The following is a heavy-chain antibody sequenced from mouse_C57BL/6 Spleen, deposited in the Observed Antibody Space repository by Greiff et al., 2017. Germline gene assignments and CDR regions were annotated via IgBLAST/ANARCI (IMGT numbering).Heavy chain of an antibody. Sequence: QVQLQQPGAELVRPGSSVKLSCKASGYTFTSYWMHWVKQRPIQGLEWIGNIYPSDSETHYNQKFKDKATLTVDKSSSTAYMQLSSLTSEDSAVYYGARRDSNYWYFDVWGTGTTVTVSS. V-gene: IGHV1-52*01. CDR2: IYPSDSET. CDR3: ARRDSNYWYFDV. D-gene: IGHD2-5*01. CDR1: GYTFTSYW. J-gene: IGHJ1*03.